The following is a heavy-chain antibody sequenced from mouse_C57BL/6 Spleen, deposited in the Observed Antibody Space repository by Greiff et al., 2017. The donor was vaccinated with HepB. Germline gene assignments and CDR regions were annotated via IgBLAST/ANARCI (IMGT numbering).Heavy chain of an antibody. Sequence: VQLQQSGPGLVAPSQSLSITCTVSGFSLTSYAISWVRQPPGKGLEWLGVIWTGGGTNYNSALKSRLSISKDNSKSQVFLKMNSLQTDDTARYYCARTAETGPYAMDYWGQGTSVTVSS. CDR1: GFSLTSYA. J-gene: IGHJ4*01. CDR2: IWTGGGT. V-gene: IGHV2-9-1*01. CDR3: ARTAETGPYAMDY.